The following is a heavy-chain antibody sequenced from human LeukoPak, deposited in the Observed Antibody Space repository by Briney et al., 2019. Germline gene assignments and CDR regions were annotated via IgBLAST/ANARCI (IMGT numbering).Heavy chain of an antibody. D-gene: IGHD3-10*01. J-gene: IGHJ6*03. CDR1: GFTFSSYA. Sequence: GGSLRLSCAASGFTFSSYAMHWVRQAPGKGLEYVSAISSNGGSTYYANSVKGRFTISRDNSKNTLYLQMGSLRAEDMAVYYCARDGREVLWFGESIYYYYYYYMDVWGKGTTVTISS. CDR3: ARDGREVLWFGESIYYYYYYYMDV. CDR2: ISSNGGST. V-gene: IGHV3-64*01.